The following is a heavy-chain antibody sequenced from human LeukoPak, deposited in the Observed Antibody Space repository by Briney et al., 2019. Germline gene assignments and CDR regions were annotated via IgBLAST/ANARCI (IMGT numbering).Heavy chain of an antibody. V-gene: IGHV3-48*01. D-gene: IGHD4-17*01. CDR2: ISSSSSTI. CDR3: ANAVTTYFDY. J-gene: IGHJ4*02. CDR1: GFTFSSYS. Sequence: GGSLRLSCAASGFTFSSYSMNWVRQAPGKGLEWVSYISSSSSTIYYADSVKGRFTISRDNSKNTLYLQMNSLRAEDTAVYYCANAVTTYFDYWGQGTLVTASS.